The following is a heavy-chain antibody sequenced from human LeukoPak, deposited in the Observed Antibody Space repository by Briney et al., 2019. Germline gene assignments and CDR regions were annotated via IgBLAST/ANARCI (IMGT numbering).Heavy chain of an antibody. CDR1: GGSIRSNY. J-gene: IGHJ4*02. CDR3: ARHGQDTGNFYAHFDY. D-gene: IGHD1-26*01. V-gene: IGHV4-59*08. Sequence: KPSETLSLTCTLSGGSIRSNYWSWIRQTPGKGRVWIAYINYSGNTNNNPSLKSRVTISIDTSKSQFSLKLNSVTAADTAIYYWARHGQDTGNFYAHFDYWGQGTLVTVSS. CDR2: INYSGNT.